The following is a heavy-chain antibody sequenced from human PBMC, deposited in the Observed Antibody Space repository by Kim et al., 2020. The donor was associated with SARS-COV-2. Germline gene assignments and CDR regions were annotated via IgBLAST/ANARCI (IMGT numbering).Heavy chain of an antibody. D-gene: IGHD6-13*01. V-gene: IGHV4-61*02. CDR3: ARAAAADVYYFDY. Sequence: SETLSLTCTVSGGSISSGSYYWSWIRQPAGKGLEWIGRIYTSGSTNYNPSLKSRVTISVDTSKNQFSLKLSSVTAADTAVYYCARAAAADVYYFDYWGQGTLVTVSS. CDR2: IYTSGST. CDR1: GGSISSGSYY. J-gene: IGHJ4*02.